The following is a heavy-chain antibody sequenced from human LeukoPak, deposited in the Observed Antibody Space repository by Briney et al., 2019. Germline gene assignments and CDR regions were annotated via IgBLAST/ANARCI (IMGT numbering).Heavy chain of an antibody. J-gene: IGHJ3*02. V-gene: IGHV3-23*01. D-gene: IGHD3-3*01. CDR2: ISGSGGRT. Sequence: PGGSLRLSCAASGFTFSSYAMSWVRQAPGKGLEWVSAISGSGGRTYYADSVKGRFTISRDNSKNTLYLQMNSLRAEDTAVYYCAKDQTILGAFDIWGQGTMVTVSS. CDR1: GFTFSSYA. CDR3: AKDQTILGAFDI.